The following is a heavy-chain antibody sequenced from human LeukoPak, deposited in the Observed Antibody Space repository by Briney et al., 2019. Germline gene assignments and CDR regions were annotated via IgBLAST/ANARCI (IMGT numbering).Heavy chain of an antibody. Sequence: GSLRLSCAASGFTFSSHAMSWGRQARGKGLEWVSAISGSGGSTYYADSVKGRFTISRENSKNTLYLQMNSLRAEDTAVYYCAKGASYSGSYYSDYWSQGTLVTVSS. D-gene: IGHD1-26*01. CDR2: ISGSGGST. J-gene: IGHJ4*02. V-gene: IGHV3-23*01. CDR3: AKGASYSGSYYSDY. CDR1: GFTFSSHA.